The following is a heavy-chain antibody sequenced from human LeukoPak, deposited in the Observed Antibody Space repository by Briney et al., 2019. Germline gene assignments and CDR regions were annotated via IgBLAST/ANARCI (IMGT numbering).Heavy chain of an antibody. CDR3: ARGRRGYYGSGSYPYFDY. CDR1: GGSISSYY. D-gene: IGHD3-10*01. J-gene: IGHJ4*02. CDR2: IYYSGST. Sequence: SETLSLTCTVSGGSISSYYWSWIRQPPGKGLEWIGYIYYSGSTNYNPSLKSRVTISVDTSKNQFSLKLSSVTAADTAVYYCARGRRGYYGSGSYPYFDYWGQGTLVTVSS. V-gene: IGHV4-59*01.